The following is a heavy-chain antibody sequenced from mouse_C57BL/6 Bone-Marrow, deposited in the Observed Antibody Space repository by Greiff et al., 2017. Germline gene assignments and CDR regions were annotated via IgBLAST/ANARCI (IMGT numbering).Heavy chain of an antibody. V-gene: IGHV1-76*01. D-gene: IGHD1-1*01. Sequence: QVHVKQSGAELVRPGASVKLSCKASGYTFTDYYINWVKQRPGQGLEWIARIYPGSGNTYYNEKFKGKATLTAEKSSSTAYMQLSSLTSEDSAVYFCARSLYYYGSSYAMDYWGQGTSVTVSA. CDR1: GYTFTDYY. CDR3: ARSLYYYGSSYAMDY. J-gene: IGHJ4*01. CDR2: IYPGSGNT.